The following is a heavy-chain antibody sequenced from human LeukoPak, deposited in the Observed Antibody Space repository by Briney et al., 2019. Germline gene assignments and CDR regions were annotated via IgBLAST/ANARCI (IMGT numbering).Heavy chain of an antibody. Sequence: ASVKVSCKASGYTFTSYDINWVRQAPGQGLEWMGIINPSGGSTSYAQKFQGRVTMTRDTSTNTVYMELSSLRSEDTAVYYCARGGTTGTTSSAYWGQGTLVTVSS. J-gene: IGHJ4*02. CDR1: GYTFTSYD. CDR2: INPSGGST. CDR3: ARGGTTGTTSSAY. D-gene: IGHD1-1*01. V-gene: IGHV1-46*01.